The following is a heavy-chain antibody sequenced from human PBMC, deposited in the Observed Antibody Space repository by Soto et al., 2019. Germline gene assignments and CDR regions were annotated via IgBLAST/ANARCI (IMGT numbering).Heavy chain of an antibody. D-gene: IGHD1-26*01. CDR2: IKWDASEK. CDR1: GFTFGSYW. Sequence: GGSLRLSCAASGFTFGSYWMSWVRQAPGKGLEWLATIKWDASEKKYVDSVKGRFTMSRDNAKNTLYLQLDSLRVEDTAMYYCTRGPRPSSSGTGAYWGPGTQVTVSS. V-gene: IGHV3-7*01. J-gene: IGHJ4*02. CDR3: TRGPRPSSSGTGAY.